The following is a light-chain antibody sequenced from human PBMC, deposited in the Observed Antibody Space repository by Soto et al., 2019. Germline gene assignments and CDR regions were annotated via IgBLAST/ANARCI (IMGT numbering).Light chain of an antibody. CDR3: HQYASSFGT. V-gene: IGKV3-20*01. J-gene: IGKJ1*01. CDR2: GAS. Sequence: EVVFTQSPSTLSLSPGERATLSCRASRSVSTYLAWYQQKPGQAPRLLIFGASDRATGIPDRFSGSGSGTDFTLTISRLEPEDFALYYCHQYASSFGTFGQGTKVDI. CDR1: RSVSTY.